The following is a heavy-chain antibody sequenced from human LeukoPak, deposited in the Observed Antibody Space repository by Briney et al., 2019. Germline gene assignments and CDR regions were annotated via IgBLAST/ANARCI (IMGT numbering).Heavy chain of an antibody. V-gene: IGHV1-2*06. CDR1: GYTFTGYY. J-gene: IGHJ4*02. Sequence: ASVKVSCKASGYTFTGYYMHWVRQAPGQGLEWMGRINPNSGGTNYAQKFQGRVTMTRDTSINTAYMDLSRLRSDDTAVYYRARDHYDFWSGYYYYFDYWGQGTLVTVSS. D-gene: IGHD3-3*01. CDR2: INPNSGGT. CDR3: ARDHYDFWSGYYYYFDY.